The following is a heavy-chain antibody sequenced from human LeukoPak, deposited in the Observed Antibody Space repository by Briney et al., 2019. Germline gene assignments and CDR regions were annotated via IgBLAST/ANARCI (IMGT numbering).Heavy chain of an antibody. Sequence: GGSLRLSCSAYGFIFGNYWMTWVRQAPGKGLEWVAKIKQDGSETYYEDSVKGRFTISRDNAKSSVFLQLDSLSAADTAVYYCARDPLEPSAAEYFQHWGQGTLVTVSS. CDR2: IKQDGSET. D-gene: IGHD6-13*01. J-gene: IGHJ1*01. CDR1: GFIFGNYW. V-gene: IGHV3-7*01. CDR3: ARDPLEPSAAEYFQH.